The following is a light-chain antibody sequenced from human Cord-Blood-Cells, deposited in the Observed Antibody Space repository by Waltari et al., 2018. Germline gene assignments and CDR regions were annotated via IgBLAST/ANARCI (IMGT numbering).Light chain of an antibody. Sequence: QSALTQPASVSGSPGQSITISCTGTSSDVGSYNLVSWYQQHPGKAPKLVIYEGSKRPSGVSNRFSGSKSGNTASLTTSGLQAEDEADYYCCSYAGSSLVVFGGGTKLTVL. CDR3: CSYAGSSLVV. CDR1: SSDVGSYNL. CDR2: EGS. V-gene: IGLV2-23*01. J-gene: IGLJ2*01.